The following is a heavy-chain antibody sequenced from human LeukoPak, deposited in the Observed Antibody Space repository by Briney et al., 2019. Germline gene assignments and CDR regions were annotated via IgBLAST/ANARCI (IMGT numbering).Heavy chain of an antibody. V-gene: IGHV1-8*01. J-gene: IGHJ6*02. CDR2: MNPNSGNT. Sequence: ASVKVSCKASGYTFTSYDINWVRQATGQGLEWMGWMNPNSGNTGYAQKFQGRVTMTRNTSISTAYMELSSLRSEDTAVYYCARGWKGSYRNYYYYGMDVWGQGTTVTVSS. CDR1: GYTFTSYD. D-gene: IGHD1-26*01. CDR3: ARGWKGSYRNYYYYGMDV.